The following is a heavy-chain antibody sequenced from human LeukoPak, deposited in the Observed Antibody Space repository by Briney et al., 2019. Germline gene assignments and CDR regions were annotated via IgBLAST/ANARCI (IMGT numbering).Heavy chain of an antibody. D-gene: IGHD1-7*01. J-gene: IGHJ4*03. CDR2: FVPEDGET. CDR3: ATVGPPTGSTDGY. Sequence: ASVKVSCKVSGYTLTELSMHWVRQAPGKGLEGMGGFVPEDGETIYAQKFQGRVTMTEDTSTGTDNMELSSLRSEDTAVYYCATVGPPTGSTDGYWGQGTLVTVSS. V-gene: IGHV1-24*01. CDR1: GYTLTELS.